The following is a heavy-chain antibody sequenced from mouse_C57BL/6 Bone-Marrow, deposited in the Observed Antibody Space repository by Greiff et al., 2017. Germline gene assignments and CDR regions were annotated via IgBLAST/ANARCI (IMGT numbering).Heavy chain of an antibody. Sequence: VQLQQSGAELARPGASVKLSCKASGYTFTSYGISWVKQRTGQGLEWIGEIYPRSGNTYYNEKFKGKATLTADKSSSTAYMELRSLTSEDSAVYFCANYYGSSYSYFDVWGTGTTVTVSS. J-gene: IGHJ1*03. CDR1: GYTFTSYG. D-gene: IGHD1-1*01. CDR2: IYPRSGNT. V-gene: IGHV1-81*01. CDR3: ANYYGSSYSYFDV.